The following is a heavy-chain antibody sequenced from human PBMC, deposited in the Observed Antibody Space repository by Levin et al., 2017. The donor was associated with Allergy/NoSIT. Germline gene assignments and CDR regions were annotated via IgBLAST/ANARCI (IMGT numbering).Heavy chain of an antibody. Sequence: GASVKVSCKASGYTFTSYAMNWVRQAPGQGLEWMGWINTNTGNPTYAQGFTGRFVFSLDTSVSTAYLQISSLKAEDTAVYYCARDSLAGDFWSGYYKIHAFDIWGQGTMVTVSS. V-gene: IGHV7-4-1*02. CDR3: ARDSLAGDFWSGYYKIHAFDI. CDR2: INTNTGNP. J-gene: IGHJ3*02. CDR1: GYTFTSYA. D-gene: IGHD3-3*01.